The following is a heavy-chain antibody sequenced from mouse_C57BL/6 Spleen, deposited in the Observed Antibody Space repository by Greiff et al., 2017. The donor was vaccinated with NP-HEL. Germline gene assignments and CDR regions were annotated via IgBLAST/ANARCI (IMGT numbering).Heavy chain of an antibody. D-gene: IGHD1-1*01. V-gene: IGHV1-59*01. CDR1: GYTFTSYW. J-gene: IGHJ4*01. CDR2: IDPSDSYT. Sequence: QVQLQQPGAELVRPGTSVQLSCKASGYTFTSYWMHWVKQRPGQGLEWIGVIDPSDSYTNYNQKFKGKATLTVDTSSSTAYMQLSSLTSEDSAVYYCARRLRGAMDYWGQGTSVTVSS. CDR3: ARRLRGAMDY.